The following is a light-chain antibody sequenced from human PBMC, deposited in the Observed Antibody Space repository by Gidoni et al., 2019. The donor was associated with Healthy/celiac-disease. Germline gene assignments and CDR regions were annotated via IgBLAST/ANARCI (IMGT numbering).Light chain of an antibody. CDR3: QQYGSSPTWT. Sequence: EIVLTKSPGTLSLSPRERATLSCGASQRVTSSYVAWYQQKAGQAPRLLLYGASIRATGIPDRFSGRGSGTDFTLTISRLEPEDFAVYHCQQYGSSPTWTFXQXTKVEIK. CDR2: GAS. J-gene: IGKJ1*01. V-gene: IGKV3-20*01. CDR1: QRVTSSY.